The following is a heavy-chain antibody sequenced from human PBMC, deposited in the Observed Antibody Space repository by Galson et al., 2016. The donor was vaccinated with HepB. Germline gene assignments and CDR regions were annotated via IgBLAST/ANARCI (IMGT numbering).Heavy chain of an antibody. V-gene: IGHV2-5*01. D-gene: IGHD3-3*01. CDR2: IYWNDDK. CDR3: AHFRGEYDFWSGSYYYYYYGMDV. CDR1: GFSLSTNGVG. Sequence: PALVKPTQTLTLTCTFSGFSLSTNGVGVGWIRQPPGKALEWLALIYWNDDKRYSPSLKSRLTITEDTSKNQVVLTLTNMDPVDTATYYCAHFRGEYDFWSGSYYYYYYGMDVWGQGTTVTVSS. J-gene: IGHJ6*02.